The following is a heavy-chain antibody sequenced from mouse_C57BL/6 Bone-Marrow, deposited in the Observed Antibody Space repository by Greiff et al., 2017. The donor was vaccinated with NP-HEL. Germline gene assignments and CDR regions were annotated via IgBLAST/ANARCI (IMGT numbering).Heavy chain of an antibody. CDR3: ARSRLLRDFDY. J-gene: IGHJ2*01. Sequence: VQLQQSGAELARPGASVKLSCKASGYTFTSYGISWVKQRTGQGLEWIGEIYPRSGNTYYDEKFKGKATLTADKSSSTAYMELRSLTSEDSAVYFCARSRLLRDFDYWGQGTTLTVSS. CDR1: GYTFTSYG. CDR2: IYPRSGNT. V-gene: IGHV1-81*01. D-gene: IGHD1-1*01.